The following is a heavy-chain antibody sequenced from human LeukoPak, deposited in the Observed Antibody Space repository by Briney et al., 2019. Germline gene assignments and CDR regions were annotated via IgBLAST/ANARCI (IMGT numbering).Heavy chain of an antibody. J-gene: IGHJ4*02. V-gene: IGHV3-11*01. D-gene: IGHD6-19*01. CDR3: AKLYSSGINAFDY. Sequence: NPGGSLRLSCAASGFTFSDYYMSWIRQAPGKGLEWVSYISSSGSTIYYADSVKGRFTISRDNAKNSLYLQMNSLRAEDTAVYYCAKLYSSGINAFDYWGQGTLVTVSS. CDR1: GFTFSDYY. CDR2: ISSSGSTI.